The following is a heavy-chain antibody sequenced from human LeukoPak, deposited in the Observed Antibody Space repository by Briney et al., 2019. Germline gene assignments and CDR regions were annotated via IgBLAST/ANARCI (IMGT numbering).Heavy chain of an antibody. CDR1: GFPFRSYW. Sequence: GGSLSLSCAASGFPFRSYWMSWGRQAPGKGLEWVANIKLDGSEKNYVDSVKGRFTISRDNAKNSVYLQMNSLRAEDTAVYYCARGGTATYYFDYWGQGTLVTVSS. CDR3: ARGGTATYYFDY. J-gene: IGHJ4*02. D-gene: IGHD3-16*01. V-gene: IGHV3-7*01. CDR2: IKLDGSEK.